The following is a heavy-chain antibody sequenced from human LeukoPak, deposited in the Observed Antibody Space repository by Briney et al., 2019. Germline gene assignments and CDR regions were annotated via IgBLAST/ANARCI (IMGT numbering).Heavy chain of an antibody. CDR1: GFTFSSYG. V-gene: IGHV3-23*01. J-gene: IGHJ4*02. Sequence: GSLRLSCAASGFTFSSYGMSWVRQAPGKGLEWVSAITGSGGTTYYADSVKGRFTISRDNSKNTLYLQMNSLRAEDTAVYYCAKELLGGATCDHFDYGGQGTLVTVSS. CDR2: ITGSGGTT. D-gene: IGHD1-26*01. CDR3: AKELLGGATCDHFDY.